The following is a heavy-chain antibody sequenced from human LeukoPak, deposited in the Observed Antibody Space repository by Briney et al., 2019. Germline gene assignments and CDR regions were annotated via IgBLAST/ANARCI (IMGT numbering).Heavy chain of an antibody. J-gene: IGHJ1*01. CDR1: GFTFSSYA. D-gene: IGHD1-26*01. CDR2: ISGSGGST. Sequence: LGGSLRLSCAASGFTFSSYAMSWVRQAPGKGLEWVSAISGSGGSTYYADSVKGRFAISRDNSKNTLYLQMNSLRTEDTAVYYCAKDLGGSSFQHWGQGTLVTVSS. CDR3: AKDLGGSSFQH. V-gene: IGHV3-23*01.